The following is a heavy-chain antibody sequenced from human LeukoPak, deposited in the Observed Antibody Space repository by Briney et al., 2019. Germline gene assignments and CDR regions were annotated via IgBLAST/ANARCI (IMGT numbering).Heavy chain of an antibody. Sequence: PGGSLRFSCAASGFTVSSNYMSWVRQAPGKGLEWVSVIYSGGSTYYADSVKGRFIISRDNSKNTLYLQMNSLRAEDTAVYYCARAGQYYFDYWGQGTLVTVSS. D-gene: IGHD4-11*01. J-gene: IGHJ4*02. CDR1: GFTVSSNY. CDR3: ARAGQYYFDY. V-gene: IGHV3-53*01. CDR2: IYSGGST.